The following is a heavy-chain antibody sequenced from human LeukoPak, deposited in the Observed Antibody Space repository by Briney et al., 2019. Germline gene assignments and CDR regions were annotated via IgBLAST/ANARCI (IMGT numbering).Heavy chain of an antibody. CDR3: AKESRDFRGVIVIDY. CDR1: GGSISSYY. J-gene: IGHJ4*02. Sequence: SETLSLTCTVSGGSISSYYWSWIRQPPGKGLEWIGYIYYSGSTNYNPSLKSRVTISVDTSKNQFSLKLSSVTAADTAVYYCAKESRDFRGVIVIDYWGQGTLVTVSS. V-gene: IGHV4-59*01. D-gene: IGHD3-16*02. CDR2: IYYSGST.